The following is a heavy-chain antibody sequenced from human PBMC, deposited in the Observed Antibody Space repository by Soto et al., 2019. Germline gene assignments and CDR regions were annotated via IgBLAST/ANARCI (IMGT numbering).Heavy chain of an antibody. CDR1: GFTFSDYW. CDR2: IRGDGSST. D-gene: IGHD6-13*01. V-gene: IGHV3-74*01. CDR3: ARVAVAAPRSWYVDL. J-gene: IGHJ2*01. Sequence: EVQLVESGGGLVQPGGSRRLSCAASGFTFSDYWMHWFRQAPGKGLVWVSRIRGDGSSTSHADSVKGRLTISRDNAKDTLYLQMNSLTVEDTAIYYCARVAVAAPRSWYVDLWGRGTLVTVSS.